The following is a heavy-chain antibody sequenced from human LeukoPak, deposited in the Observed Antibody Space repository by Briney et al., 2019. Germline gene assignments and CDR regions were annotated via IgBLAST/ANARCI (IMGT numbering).Heavy chain of an antibody. Sequence: PGGSLRLSCAASGFTFSSYGMNWVRQSPGKGLEWVAVILHDGSNKYYADSVKGRFTISRDNAKNSLYLQMNSLRAEDTAVYYCARLYSSSSFDYWGQGTLVTVSS. J-gene: IGHJ4*02. CDR3: ARLYSSSSFDY. CDR1: GFTFSSYG. CDR2: ILHDGSNK. V-gene: IGHV3-30*03. D-gene: IGHD6-13*01.